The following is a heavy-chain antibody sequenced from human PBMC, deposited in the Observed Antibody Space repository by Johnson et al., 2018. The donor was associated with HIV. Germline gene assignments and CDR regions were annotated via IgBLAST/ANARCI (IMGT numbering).Heavy chain of an antibody. Sequence: VQLVESGGGLVQPGGSLRLSCAASGFTFSSYAMSWVRQALGKGLEWVSGISGSGGSTYYAGSVKGRFTISRDNSKNTVYLQMNSLTAEDTAVYYCAKVMSTIWDDAVDIWGQGTMVTVSS. V-gene: IGHV3-23*04. CDR2: ISGSGGST. J-gene: IGHJ3*02. CDR1: GFTFSSYA. CDR3: AKVMSTIWDDAVDI. D-gene: IGHD3-16*01.